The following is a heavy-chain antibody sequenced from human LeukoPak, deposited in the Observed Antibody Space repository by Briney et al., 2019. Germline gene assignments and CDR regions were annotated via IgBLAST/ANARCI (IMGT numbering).Heavy chain of an antibody. CDR1: GGSFSGYY. J-gene: IGHJ4*02. CDR2: IYYSGST. CDR3: ARASSGWYLDY. Sequence: KPSETLSLTCAVYGGSFSGYYWSWIRQPPGKGLEWIGYIYYSGSTYYNPSLKSRVTISVDTSKNQFSLKLSSVTAADTAVYYCARASSGWYLDYWGQGTLVTVSS. V-gene: IGHV4-30-4*08. D-gene: IGHD6-19*01.